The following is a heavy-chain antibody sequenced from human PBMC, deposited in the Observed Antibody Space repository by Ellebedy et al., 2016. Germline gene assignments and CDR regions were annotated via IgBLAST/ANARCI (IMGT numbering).Heavy chain of an antibody. D-gene: IGHD6-19*01. J-gene: IGHJ4*02. V-gene: IGHV3-7*01. CDR1: GFTFSSFA. CDR3: AGGSGWLCDQ. Sequence: GESLKISCSASGFTFSSFAMSWVRQAPGKGLEWVASIKQDGSQKDYVDSVKGRFTISRDNAKNSLYLQMNSLRAEDTTVYYCAGGSGWLCDQWGQGTLVTVSS. CDR2: IKQDGSQK.